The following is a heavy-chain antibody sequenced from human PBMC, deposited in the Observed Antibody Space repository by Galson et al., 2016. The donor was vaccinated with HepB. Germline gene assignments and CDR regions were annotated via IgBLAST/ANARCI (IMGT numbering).Heavy chain of an antibody. J-gene: IGHJ4*02. CDR2: ISSSGGTT. V-gene: IGHV3-11*01. CDR1: GFTFGDYF. D-gene: IGHD6-13*01. Sequence: SLRLSCAASGFTFGDYFMNWIRQAPGKGLEWVAYISSSGGTTYYSDSVKGRFTISRDNDKSSLYLQMTGLKNEDTALYYCVKAAATAAGISSFESWGQGTLVTVSS. CDR3: VKAAATAAGISSFES.